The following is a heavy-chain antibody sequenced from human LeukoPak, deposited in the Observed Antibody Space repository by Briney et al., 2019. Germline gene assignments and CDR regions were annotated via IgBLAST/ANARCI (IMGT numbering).Heavy chain of an antibody. CDR1: GFTFSNYD. D-gene: IGHD2-15*01. CDR2: ISGSGGSI. CDR3: AKGGRVVISMGDAFDI. Sequence: GGSLRLSCAASGFTFSNYDMSWVRQPPGKGLEWVSSISGSGGSIHYSDSVKGRFTISRDNSKKTLYLQMNSLRAEDTAVYYCAKGGRVVISMGDAFDIWGQGTTVTVSS. J-gene: IGHJ3*02. V-gene: IGHV3-23*01.